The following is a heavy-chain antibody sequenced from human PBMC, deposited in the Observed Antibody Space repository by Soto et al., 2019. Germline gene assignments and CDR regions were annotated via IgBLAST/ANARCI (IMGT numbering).Heavy chain of an antibody. Sequence: QVQLVESGGGVVQPGRSLRLSCAASGFSFSSYGMHWLRQAAGKGLEWVAVISYDGSNKYYADSVTGRFTISRDNSKNTLYLQMNSLRPEDTAVFYCAKERMEQYQLLPFFDYWGQGTLVTVSS. CDR3: AKERMEQYQLLPFFDY. J-gene: IGHJ4*02. CDR1: GFSFSSYG. D-gene: IGHD2-2*01. V-gene: IGHV3-30*18. CDR2: ISYDGSNK.